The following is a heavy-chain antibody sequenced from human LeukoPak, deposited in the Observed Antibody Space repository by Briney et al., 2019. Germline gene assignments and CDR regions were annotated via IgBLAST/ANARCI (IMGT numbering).Heavy chain of an antibody. D-gene: IGHD4-23*01. J-gene: IGHJ4*02. CDR1: GYTFTGYY. Sequence: ASVKVSCKASGYTFTGYYMHWVRQAPGQGLEWMGWINTNTGNPTYAQGFTGRFVFSLDTSVSTAYLQISSLKAEDTAVYYCAREVYGGNSAYFDYWGKGTLVTVSS. V-gene: IGHV7-4-1*02. CDR2: INTNTGNP. CDR3: AREVYGGNSAYFDY.